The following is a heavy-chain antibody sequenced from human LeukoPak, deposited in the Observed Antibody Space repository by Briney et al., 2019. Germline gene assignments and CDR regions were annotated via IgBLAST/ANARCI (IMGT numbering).Heavy chain of an antibody. CDR3: ASGSYYDY. D-gene: IGHD1-26*01. Sequence: SETLSLTCTVSGGSISSSSYYWGWIRQPPGKGLEWIGSIYYSGSTYYNPSLKSRVTISVDTSKNQFSLKLSSVTAADTAVYYCASGSYYDYWGQGTLVTVSS. V-gene: IGHV4-39*01. CDR1: GGSISSSSYY. J-gene: IGHJ4*02. CDR2: IYYSGST.